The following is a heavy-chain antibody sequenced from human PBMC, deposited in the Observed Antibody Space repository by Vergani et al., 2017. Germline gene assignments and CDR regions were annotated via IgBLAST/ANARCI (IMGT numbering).Heavy chain of an antibody. Sequence: QVQLVQSGAEVKKPGSSVKVSCKASGGTFSSYTISWVRQAPGQGLEWMGRIIPILGIANYAQKFQGRVTITAYKSTSTAYMEMSSLRSEDTAVYYCARLVTYLQGGYFDLWGRGTLVTVSS. CDR1: GGTFSSYT. CDR2: IIPILGIA. J-gene: IGHJ2*01. CDR3: ARLVTYLQGGYFDL. V-gene: IGHV1-69*02. D-gene: IGHD2-21*02.